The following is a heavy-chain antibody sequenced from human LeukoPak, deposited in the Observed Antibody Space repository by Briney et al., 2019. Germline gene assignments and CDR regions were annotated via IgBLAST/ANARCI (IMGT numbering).Heavy chain of an antibody. V-gene: IGHV4-34*01. Sequence: SETLSLTCAVYGGSFSGYYWSWIRQPPGKGLEWIGEINHSGGTNYNPSLKSRVTMSVDTSKSQFSLKVTSVTAADTAVYYCARGDENFPFDFWGQGILVTVAS. D-gene: IGHD3-3*01. CDR3: ARGDENFPFDF. CDR2: INHSGGT. CDR1: GGSFSGYY. J-gene: IGHJ4*02.